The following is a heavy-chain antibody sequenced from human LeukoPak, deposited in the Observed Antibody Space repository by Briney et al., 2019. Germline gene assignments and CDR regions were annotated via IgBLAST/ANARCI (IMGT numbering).Heavy chain of an antibody. CDR2: INHSGST. V-gene: IGHV4-34*01. D-gene: IGHD3-10*01. CDR1: GGSFSGYY. CDR3: ARALWFGELFRRWFDP. Sequence: PSETLSLTCAVYGGSFSGYYWSWIRQPPGKGLEWIGEINHSGSTNYNPSLKSRVTISVDTSKNQFSLKLSSVTAADTAVYYCARALWFGELFRRWFDPWGQGNLVTVSS. J-gene: IGHJ5*02.